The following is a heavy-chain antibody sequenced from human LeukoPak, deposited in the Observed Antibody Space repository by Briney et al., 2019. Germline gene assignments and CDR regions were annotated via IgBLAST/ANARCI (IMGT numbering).Heavy chain of an antibody. CDR1: GYTFTGYY. Sequence: GASVKVSCKASGYTFTGYYMHWVRQAPGQGLEWMGWINPNSGGTNYAQKFQGRVTMTRDTSISTAYMELSSLRSEDTAVYYCATYSPALRYFDWLLKTHYAFDIWGQGTMVTVSS. CDR2: INPNSGGT. D-gene: IGHD3-9*01. V-gene: IGHV1-2*02. J-gene: IGHJ3*02. CDR3: ATYSPALRYFDWLLKTHYAFDI.